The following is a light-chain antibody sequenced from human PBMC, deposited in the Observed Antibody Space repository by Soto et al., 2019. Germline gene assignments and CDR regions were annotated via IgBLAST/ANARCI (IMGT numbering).Light chain of an antibody. Sequence: IQMTQSPSTLSGSVGDRVTITCRASQGVRNDLGWYQQKPGKAPKLLIYAASSLQSGVPSRFSGSGSGTDFTLTISSLQPEDFATYYCLQDYNYPRTFGQGTKVDIK. J-gene: IGKJ1*01. CDR2: AAS. V-gene: IGKV1-6*01. CDR1: QGVRND. CDR3: LQDYNYPRT.